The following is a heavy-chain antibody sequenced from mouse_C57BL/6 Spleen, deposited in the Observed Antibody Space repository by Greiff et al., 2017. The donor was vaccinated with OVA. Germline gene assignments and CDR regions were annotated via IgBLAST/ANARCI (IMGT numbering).Heavy chain of an antibody. V-gene: IGHV1-55*01. D-gene: IGHD4-1*02. CDR2: IYPGSGST. CDR3: ANWDGGYAMDY. J-gene: IGHJ4*01. Sequence: QVQLQQSGAELVKPGASVKMSCKASGYTFTSYWITWVKQRPGQGLEWMGDIYPGSGSTNYNEKFKSKATLTVDTSSSTAYMQLSSLTSEDSAVYFCANWDGGYAMDYWGQGTSVTVSS. CDR1: GYTFTSYW.